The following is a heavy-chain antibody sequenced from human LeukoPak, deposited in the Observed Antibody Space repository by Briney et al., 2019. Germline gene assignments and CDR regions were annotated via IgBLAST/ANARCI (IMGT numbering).Heavy chain of an antibody. Sequence: SETLSLTCTVSGGSISSSSYYWGWIRQPPGKGLEWIGSIYYSGSTYYNPSLKSRVTISVDTSKNQFSLKLSSVTAADTAVYYCASIPIYRITGTTPFDYWGQGTLVTVSS. CDR3: ASIPIYRITGTTPFDY. J-gene: IGHJ4*02. CDR2: IYYSGST. D-gene: IGHD1-7*01. V-gene: IGHV4-39*01. CDR1: GGSISSSSYY.